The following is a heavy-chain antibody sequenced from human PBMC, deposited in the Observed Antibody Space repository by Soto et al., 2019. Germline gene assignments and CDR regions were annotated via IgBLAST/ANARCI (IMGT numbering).Heavy chain of an antibody. Sequence: LSLTCTVSGGSISSYYWSWIRQPPGKGLEWIGYIYYSGSTNYNPSLKSRVTISVDTSKNQFSLKLSSVTAADTAVYYCARELGELDFDYWGQGTLVTVSS. D-gene: IGHD3-10*01. CDR1: GGSISSYY. J-gene: IGHJ4*02. CDR3: ARELGELDFDY. V-gene: IGHV4-59*01. CDR2: IYYSGST.